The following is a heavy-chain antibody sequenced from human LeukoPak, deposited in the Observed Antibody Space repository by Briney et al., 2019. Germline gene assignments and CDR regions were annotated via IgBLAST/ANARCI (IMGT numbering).Heavy chain of an antibody. CDR2: INHSGST. J-gene: IGHJ5*02. Sequence: SETLSLTCAVYGGSFSGYCWSWIRQPPGKGLEWIGEINHSGSTNYNPSLKSRVTISVDTSKNQFSLKLSSVTAADTAVYYCARGLYSSGWYRWFDPWGQGTLVTVSS. V-gene: IGHV4-34*01. D-gene: IGHD6-19*01. CDR1: GGSFSGYC. CDR3: ARGLYSSGWYRWFDP.